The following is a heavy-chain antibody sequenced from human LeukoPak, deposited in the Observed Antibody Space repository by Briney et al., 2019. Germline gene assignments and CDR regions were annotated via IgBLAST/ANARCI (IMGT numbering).Heavy chain of an antibody. V-gene: IGHV3-48*04. D-gene: IGHD1-26*01. CDR2: ISSTGRPL. J-gene: IGHJ6*02. CDR3: AKDTRNYYYYGMDV. Sequence: QPGGSLRLSCAASAFTFSNYSMSWVRQAPGKGLEWVSYISSTGRPLYSVKGRFTISRDNAKNSLYLQMNSLRAEDTALYYCAKDTRNYYYYGMDVWGQGTTVAVSS. CDR1: AFTFSNYS.